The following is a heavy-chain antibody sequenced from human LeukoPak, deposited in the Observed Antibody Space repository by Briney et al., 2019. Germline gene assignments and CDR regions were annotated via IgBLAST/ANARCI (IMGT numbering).Heavy chain of an antibody. CDR2: ISPGGDEV. CDR3: SGGRDIAVAGPGGYFDY. J-gene: IGHJ4*02. CDR1: GFIFSDYH. D-gene: IGHD6-19*01. Sequence: GGSLRLSCAASGFIFSDYHMSWIRQAPGKGLEWVSYISPGGDEVYFADSVEGRFTTSRDNAKNSLFLQMSSLTAEDTAVYYCSGGRDIAVAGPGGYFDYWGQGSLVTVSS. V-gene: IGHV3-11*01.